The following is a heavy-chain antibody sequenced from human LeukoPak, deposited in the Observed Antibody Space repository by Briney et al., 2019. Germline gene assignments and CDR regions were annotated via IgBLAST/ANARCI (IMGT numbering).Heavy chain of an antibody. V-gene: IGHV3-11*01. CDR1: GFTFSDYY. J-gene: IGHJ6*02. CDR2: ISSSGSTI. D-gene: IGHD6-6*01. Sequence: GGSLRLSCAASGFTFSDYYMSWIRQAPGKGLEWVSYISSSGSTIYYAGSVKGRFTISRDNAKNSLYLQMNSLRAEDTAVYYCARGPSSIAAPMEYYYYGMDVWGQGTTVTVSS. CDR3: ARGPSSIAAPMEYYYYGMDV.